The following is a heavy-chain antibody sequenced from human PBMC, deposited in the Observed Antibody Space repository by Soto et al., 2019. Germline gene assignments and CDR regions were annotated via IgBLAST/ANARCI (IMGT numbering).Heavy chain of an antibody. J-gene: IGHJ4*02. CDR1: GGSISSFD. V-gene: IGHV4-59*08. CDR2: ISYSGST. CDR3: ARQDTSGYAFDY. Sequence: QVQLQESGPGLVKPSETLSLTCTVSGGSISSFDWNWIRQSPGKGLEWIGYISYSGSTNYNPSLKSRVXXXVXXSKNQFSLKLSSVTAADTAAYYCARQDTSGYAFDYWGQGTLVTVSS. D-gene: IGHD3-22*01.